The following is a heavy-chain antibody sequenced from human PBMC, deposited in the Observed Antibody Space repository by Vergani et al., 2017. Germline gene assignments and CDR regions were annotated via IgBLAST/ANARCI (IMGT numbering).Heavy chain of an antibody. CDR1: GGSFSGYY. J-gene: IGHJ4*02. Sequence: QVQLQQWGAGLLKPSETLSLTCAVYGGSFSGYYWSWIRQPPGKGLEWIGEINHSGSTNYNPSLKSRVTISVDTSKNQFSLKLSSVTAADTAVYYCVLGSGSISGYYFDYWGQGTLVTVSS. CDR2: INHSGST. D-gene: IGHD3-10*01. V-gene: IGHV4-34*01. CDR3: VLGSGSISGYYFDY.